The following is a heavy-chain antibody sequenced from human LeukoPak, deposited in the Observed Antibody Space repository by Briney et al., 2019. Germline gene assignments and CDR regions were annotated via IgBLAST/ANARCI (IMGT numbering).Heavy chain of an antibody. CDR3: ARLPPYSSSWYFDY. V-gene: IGHV4-59*01. CDR1: GGSMSDYY. Sequence: PSETLSLTCTVSGGSMSDYYWSWIRQPPGKGLEWIGYIYSSGSTNYTPSLKSRVSISLDTSKNQFSLKLSSVTAADTAVYYCARLPPYSSSWYFDYWGQGTLVTVSS. J-gene: IGHJ4*02. D-gene: IGHD6-13*01. CDR2: IYSSGST.